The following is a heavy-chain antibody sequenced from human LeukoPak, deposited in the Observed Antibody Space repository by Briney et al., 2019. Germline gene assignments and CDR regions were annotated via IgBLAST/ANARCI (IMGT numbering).Heavy chain of an antibody. CDR3: ARGQLGVVVPAPVHRMDV. V-gene: IGHV7-4-1*02. J-gene: IGHJ6*02. D-gene: IGHD2-2*01. CDR1: GYTFTSYA. CDR2: INTNTGNP. Sequence: ASVKVSCKASGYTFTSYAMNWVRQAPGQGLEWMGWINTNTGNPTYAQGFTGRFVFSLDTSVSTAYLQISSLKAEDTAVYYCARGQLGVVVPAPVHRMDVWGQGTTVTVSS.